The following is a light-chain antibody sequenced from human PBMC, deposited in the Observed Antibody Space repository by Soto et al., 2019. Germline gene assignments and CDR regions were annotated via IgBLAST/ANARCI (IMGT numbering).Light chain of an antibody. J-gene: IGKJ5*01. V-gene: IGKV3-11*01. CDR3: QHYGSSPF. CDR2: DAS. Sequence: EIVLTQSPATLSLSPGERATLSCRASQSVSSYLAWYQQKPGQAPRLLIYDASNRATGIPARFSGSGSGTDLTLTISSLEPEDFAVYYCQHYGSSPFFGQGTRLEIK. CDR1: QSVSSY.